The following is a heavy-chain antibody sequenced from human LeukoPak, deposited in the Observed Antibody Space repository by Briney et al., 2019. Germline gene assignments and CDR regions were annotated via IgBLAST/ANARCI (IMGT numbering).Heavy chain of an antibody. D-gene: IGHD6-13*01. CDR1: GGSISSYY. V-gene: IGHV4-59*08. J-gene: IGHJ6*02. Sequence: SETLSLTCTVSGGSISSYYWSWIRQPPGKGLEWIGYIYYSGSTNYNPSLKSRVTISVDTSKNQFSLKLSSATAADTAVYYCARTEKGTYGGSWYSHYYYGMDVWGQGTTVTVSS. CDR3: ARTEKGTYGGSWYSHYYYGMDV. CDR2: IYYSGST.